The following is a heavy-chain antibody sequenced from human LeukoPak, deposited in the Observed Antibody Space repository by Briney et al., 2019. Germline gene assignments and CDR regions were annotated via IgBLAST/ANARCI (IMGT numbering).Heavy chain of an antibody. V-gene: IGHV3-53*01. D-gene: IGHD3-22*01. CDR2: FYSGGST. J-gene: IGHJ4*02. CDR3: ARLTQYYFDTSGHSGYFDY. CDR1: GFTVSSHY. Sequence: PGGSLRLSFATPGFTVSSHYMSWVRPAPGKGLEWGSVFYSGGSTYDADSVKGRFTISRDTSKNTLYLQMNSLRAEDTAVYYCARLTQYYFDTSGHSGYFDYWGQGTLVTVSS.